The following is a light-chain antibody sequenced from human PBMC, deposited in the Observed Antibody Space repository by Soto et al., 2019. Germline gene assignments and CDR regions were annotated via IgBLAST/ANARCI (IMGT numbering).Light chain of an antibody. CDR1: QSLLHSSGNNY. J-gene: IGKJ5*01. CDR3: MQGQQTPIT. CDR2: WGS. Sequence: DIVMTQSPLSLPVTPGEPASMSCRSSQSLLHSSGNNYLDWYVQKPGQSPQLLIYWGSSRASGVPERFSGSGSGTDFTLKISRVEAEDVGIYYCMQGQQTPITVGQGTRLEIK. V-gene: IGKV2-28*01.